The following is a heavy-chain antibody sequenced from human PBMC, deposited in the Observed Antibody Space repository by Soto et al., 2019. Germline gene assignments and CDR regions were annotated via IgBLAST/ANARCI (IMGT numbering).Heavy chain of an antibody. Sequence: QVQLVQSGAEVKKPGSSVKVSCKASGGTFSSYAISWVRQAPRQGLEWMGGIIPIFGTANYAQKFQGRVSIAADESTRTAYMELSSLRSEDTAVYYCARGVVSSSWYLVSWFDPWGQGTLVTVSS. CDR2: IIPIFGTA. J-gene: IGHJ5*02. CDR3: ARGVVSSSWYLVSWFDP. V-gene: IGHV1-69*01. CDR1: GGTFSSYA. D-gene: IGHD6-13*01.